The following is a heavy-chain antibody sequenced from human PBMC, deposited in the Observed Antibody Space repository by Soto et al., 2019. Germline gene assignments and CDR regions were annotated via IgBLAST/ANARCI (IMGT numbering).Heavy chain of an antibody. V-gene: IGHV3-73*01. J-gene: IGHJ6*02. CDR1: GFTFSGSA. CDR3: TRRMDIPMDV. CDR2: IRSKANSYAT. D-gene: IGHD2-2*03. Sequence: GGSLRLSCAASGFTFSGSAMHWVRQASGKGLEWVGRIRSKANSYATAYAASVKGRFTISRDDSKNTAYLQMNSLKTEDTAVYYCTRRMDIPMDVWGQGTTVTVSS.